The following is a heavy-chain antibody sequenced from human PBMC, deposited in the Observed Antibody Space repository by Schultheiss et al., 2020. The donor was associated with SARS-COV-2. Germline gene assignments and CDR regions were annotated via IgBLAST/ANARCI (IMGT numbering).Heavy chain of an antibody. J-gene: IGHJ6*02. CDR2: ISYDGNNK. CDR1: GFTFGTYH. CDR3: ARDGTGGMDGMDI. Sequence: GGSLRLSCGASGFTFGTYHMAWVRQAPGKGLEWVAVISYDGNNKYYSDSVKGRFTISRDNSKNTVYLQMTGLRADDTAVYYCARDGTGGMDGMDIWGQGTTVTVSS. V-gene: IGHV3-30*03. D-gene: IGHD3-16*01.